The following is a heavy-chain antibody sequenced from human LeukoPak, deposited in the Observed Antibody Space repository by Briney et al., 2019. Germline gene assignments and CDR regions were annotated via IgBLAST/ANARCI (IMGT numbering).Heavy chain of an antibody. J-gene: IGHJ4*02. D-gene: IGHD4-17*01. CDR3: ARVYGDYITY. CDR2: INDSANT. CDR1: GGSFNGYQ. Sequence: TSETLSLTCAVYGGSFNGYQWGWVRQSPGKGLEWIGEINDSANTNYNPALKTRVTISVDKSKNQFSLRLNSVTAADTAVYYCARVYGDYITYWGQGTPLTVSS. V-gene: IGHV4-34*01.